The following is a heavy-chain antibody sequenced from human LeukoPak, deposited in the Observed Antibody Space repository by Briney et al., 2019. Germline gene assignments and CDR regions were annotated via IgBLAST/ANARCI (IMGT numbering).Heavy chain of an antibody. J-gene: IGHJ5*02. Sequence: SETLSLTCTVSGYSVSSGYYWGWIRQPPGRGLEWIGSLYHSGSTYYNPSLKSRLTISRDTSKNQFSLRLSSVTAADTAVYYCARGNWESPSWFDPWGQGTLVTVSS. CDR1: GYSVSSGYY. CDR3: ARGNWESPSWFDP. V-gene: IGHV4-38-2*02. D-gene: IGHD1-26*01. CDR2: LYHSGST.